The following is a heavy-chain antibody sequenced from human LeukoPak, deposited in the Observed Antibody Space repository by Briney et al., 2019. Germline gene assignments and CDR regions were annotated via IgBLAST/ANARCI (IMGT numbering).Heavy chain of an antibody. J-gene: IGHJ4*02. D-gene: IGHD6-19*01. CDR1: GFTFSSYI. Sequence: PGGSLRLSCAASGFTFSSYIMNWVRQAPGKGPEWVSSISSMSAYIYYADSVKGRFTISRDNAKTSLFLQMNSLRDEDTAVYYCATSSIALAGTVDYWGQGTLVTVSS. CDR2: ISSMSAYI. V-gene: IGHV3-21*01. CDR3: ATSSIALAGTVDY.